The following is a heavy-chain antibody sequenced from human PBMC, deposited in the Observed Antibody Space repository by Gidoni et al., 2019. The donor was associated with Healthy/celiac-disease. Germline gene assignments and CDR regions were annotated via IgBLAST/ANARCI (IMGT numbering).Heavy chain of an antibody. D-gene: IGHD6-19*01. CDR3: ARVIAVAVRYYYGMDV. CDR1: GFTFSSYS. V-gene: IGHV3-48*02. CDR2: ISSSSSTI. J-gene: IGHJ6*02. Sequence: EVQLVESGVGLVQPGGSLRRSCAAPGFTFSSYSMNWVRQAPGKGLEWVSYISSSSSTIYYADSVKGRFTISRDNAKNSLYLQMNSLRDEDTAVYYCARVIAVAVRYYYGMDVWGQGTTVTVSS.